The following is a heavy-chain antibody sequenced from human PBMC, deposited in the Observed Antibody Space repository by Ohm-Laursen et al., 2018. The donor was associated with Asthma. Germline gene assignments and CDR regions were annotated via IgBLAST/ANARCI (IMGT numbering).Heavy chain of an antibody. V-gene: IGHV3-48*01. J-gene: IGHJ6*02. Sequence: SLRLSCAASGFTFSLYSMNWVRRAPGKGLEWVSYISSSSSTIYYADSVKGRFTISRDNAKNSLYLQMNNLRAEDAAIYYCAREWGGMDVWGQGTTVTVSS. CDR3: AREWGGMDV. CDR1: GFTFSLYS. CDR2: ISSSSSTI. D-gene: IGHD3-16*01.